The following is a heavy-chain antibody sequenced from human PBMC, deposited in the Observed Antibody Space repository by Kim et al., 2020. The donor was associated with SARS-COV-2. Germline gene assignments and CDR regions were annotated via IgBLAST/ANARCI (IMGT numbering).Heavy chain of an antibody. Sequence: SETLSLTCTVSGGSISSGSYYWSWIRQPAGKGLEWIGRIYTSGSTNYNPSLKSRVTISVDTSKNQFSLKLSSVTAADTAVYYCARDATSLPRMYSSSENYYYGMDVWGQGTTVTVSS. CDR2: IYTSGST. CDR1: GGSISSGSYY. V-gene: IGHV4-61*02. J-gene: IGHJ6*02. D-gene: IGHD6-6*01. CDR3: ARDATSLPRMYSSSENYYYGMDV.